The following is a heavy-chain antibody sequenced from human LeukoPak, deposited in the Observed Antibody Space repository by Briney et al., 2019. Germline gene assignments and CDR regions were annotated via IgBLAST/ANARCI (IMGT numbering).Heavy chain of an antibody. D-gene: IGHD4-23*01. CDR2: ISYDGSNK. V-gene: IGHV3-30*18. Sequence: GGSLRLSCAASGFTFSSYGMHWVRQAPGKGLEWVAVISYDGSNKYYADSVKGRFTISRDNSKNTLYLQMNSLRPEDTAVYYCANLLRWEPYWGQGTLVTVSP. CDR3: ANLLRWEPY. CDR1: GFTFSSYG. J-gene: IGHJ4*02.